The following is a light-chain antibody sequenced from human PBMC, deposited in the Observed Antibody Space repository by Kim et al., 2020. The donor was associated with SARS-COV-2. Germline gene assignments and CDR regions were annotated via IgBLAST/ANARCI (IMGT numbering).Light chain of an antibody. Sequence: SSELTQDPAVSVALGQTVRITCQGDSLRTYYASWYQQKPGQAPVLVIYGKNNRPSGIPDRFSGSSSGNTASLTITGAQAEDEADYYCNSRDNSANHEVFGGGTQLTVL. J-gene: IGLJ2*01. CDR1: SLRTYY. CDR3: NSRDNSANHEV. CDR2: GKN. V-gene: IGLV3-19*01.